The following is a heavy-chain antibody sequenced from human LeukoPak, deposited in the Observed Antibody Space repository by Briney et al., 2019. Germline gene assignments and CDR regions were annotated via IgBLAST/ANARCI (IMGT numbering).Heavy chain of an antibody. Sequence: ASVKVSCKASGYTFTINHIHWVRQAPGQGLEWMGVINPSGDSTTYAQNFQGRVTMTRDTSTSTVYMELRSLRSEDTAIYYCAKLATSDTGETYWGQGTLVTVSS. CDR3: AKLATSDTGETY. D-gene: IGHD3-16*01. J-gene: IGHJ4*02. CDR2: INPSGDST. V-gene: IGHV1-46*01. CDR1: GYTFTINH.